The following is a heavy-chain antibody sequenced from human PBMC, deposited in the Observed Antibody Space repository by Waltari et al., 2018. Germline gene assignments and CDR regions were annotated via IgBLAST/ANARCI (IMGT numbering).Heavy chain of an antibody. V-gene: IGHV3-21*04. Sequence: EVQLAESGGGLVRPGGSLRLSCVASRFTFGNYNMNWVRQAPGKGLGGVASISGDSPSIYYADSVRGRFTISRDNARSSLFLQMNTLRAEDTAVYYCTGGVTTPGVADVHDYQYGMDVWGQGTTVTVSS. CDR3: TGGVTTPGVADVHDYQYGMDV. J-gene: IGHJ6*02. D-gene: IGHD3-10*02. CDR1: RFTFGNYN. CDR2: ISGDSPSI.